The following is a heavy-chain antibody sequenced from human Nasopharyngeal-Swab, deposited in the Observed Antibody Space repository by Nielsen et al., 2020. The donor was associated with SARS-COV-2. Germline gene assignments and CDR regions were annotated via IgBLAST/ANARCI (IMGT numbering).Heavy chain of an antibody. CDR2: FDPEEGET. CDR1: GYTFTELS. V-gene: IGHV1-24*01. J-gene: IGHJ5*02. Sequence: GESLKISCKVSGYTFTELSMHWVRQAPGKGLEWMGGFDPEEGETIYAQKFQGRVTMTEDTSTDTAYMELSGLRSEDTAIYYCAILGYCSSNMCPPQRNWFDPWGQGTLVTVSS. D-gene: IGHD2-2*01. CDR3: AILGYCSSNMCPPQRNWFDP.